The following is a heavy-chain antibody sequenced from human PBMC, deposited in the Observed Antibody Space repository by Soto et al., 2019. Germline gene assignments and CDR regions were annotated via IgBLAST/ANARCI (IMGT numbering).Heavy chain of an antibody. D-gene: IGHD1-1*01. J-gene: IGHJ5*02. CDR1: GYMFTNYY. CDR3: GKSIRERGQTERGADL. CDR2: VNPGGGQT. V-gene: IGHV1-46*03. Sequence: QVQLVQSGAEVKTPGASVKVSCKASGYMFTNYYIHWVRQAPGQGLEWVGIVNPGGGQTRSAQKLQGRLTMTRDTSTSTVYMEVGGLRSEDTAIYYCGKSIRERGQTERGADLWGQGTMVTVSS.